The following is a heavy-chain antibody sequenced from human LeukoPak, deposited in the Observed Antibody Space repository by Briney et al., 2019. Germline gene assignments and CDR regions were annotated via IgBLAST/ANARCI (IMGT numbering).Heavy chain of an antibody. CDR2: IYPGDSGT. Sequence: GESLQISCKGSGYTFTSYWIVWLRQMAGKDLEWMGFIYPGDSGTRYCPSFQGQVTISADKSISTASLQSSSLQASDTAMYFCARRYYDGSSFYFDYWGQGTLVTVSS. CDR3: ARRYYDGSSFYFDY. CDR1: GYTFTSYW. V-gene: IGHV5-51*01. D-gene: IGHD3-22*01. J-gene: IGHJ4*02.